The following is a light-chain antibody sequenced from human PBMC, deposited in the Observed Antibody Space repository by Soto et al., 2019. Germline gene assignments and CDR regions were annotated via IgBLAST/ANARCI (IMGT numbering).Light chain of an antibody. J-gene: IGKJ4*01. CDR3: QQANSFPLT. V-gene: IGKV1-12*01. CDR1: QYVSSW. CDR2: DAS. Sequence: DTQMTQSPASVSASVGDRVTITCRASQYVSSWLAWYQQKPGKAPKRLIFDASNLASGVPTRFSGSGSGTHFTLTISSLQPEDVATYCCQQANSFPLTFGGGTKVEIK.